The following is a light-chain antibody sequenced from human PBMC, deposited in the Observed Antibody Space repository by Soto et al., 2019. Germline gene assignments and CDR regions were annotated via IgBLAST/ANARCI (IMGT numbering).Light chain of an antibody. CDR1: RDITNF. J-gene: IGKJ5*01. CDR2: DVS. CDR3: QQYDDLPIT. Sequence: DIQMTQSPSSLSVSVGDRVTITCQASRDITNFLNWYQQKPGKAPKLLIYDVSKLETGVPSRFSGSGSGTDFTLTISSLQPEDIATYFCQQYDDLPITFGQGTRLEIK. V-gene: IGKV1-33*01.